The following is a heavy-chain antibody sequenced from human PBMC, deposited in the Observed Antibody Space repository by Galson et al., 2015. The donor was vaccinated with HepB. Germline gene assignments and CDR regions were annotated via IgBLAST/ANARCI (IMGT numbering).Heavy chain of an antibody. V-gene: IGHV3-53*01. CDR3: AREAGATDS. D-gene: IGHD1-26*01. CDR2: IYVDGST. J-gene: IGHJ4*02. CDR1: GFTVSNSY. Sequence: LRLSCAVSGFTVSNSYMSWVRQASGMGLEWVSVIYVDGSTFYADSVKGRFTISRDNSKNTLYLQMNSLRVEDTAVYYCAREAGATDSWGQGALVTVSS.